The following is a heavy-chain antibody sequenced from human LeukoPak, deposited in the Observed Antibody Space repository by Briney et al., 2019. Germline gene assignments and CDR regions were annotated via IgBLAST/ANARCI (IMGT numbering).Heavy chain of an antibody. V-gene: IGHV3-23*01. J-gene: IGHJ4*02. CDR2: ISGSGGST. CDR1: GFTFSSYA. Sequence: GGSLRLSCAASGFTFSSYAMSWVRQAPGKGLEWVSAISGSGGSTYYADSVKGRFTISRDNSKNTLYLQMNSLRAEDTAVYYCAKDREGYCSSTSCSGAFDYWGQGTLVTVSS. CDR3: AKDREGYCSSTSCSGAFDY. D-gene: IGHD2-2*01.